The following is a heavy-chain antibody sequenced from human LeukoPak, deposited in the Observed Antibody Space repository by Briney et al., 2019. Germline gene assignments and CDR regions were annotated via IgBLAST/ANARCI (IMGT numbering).Heavy chain of an antibody. V-gene: IGHV4-61*02. D-gene: IGHD2-2*01. CDR3: ARGTSPRYCSSTSCSYFDY. CDR1: GGSISSGSYY. Sequence: SQTLSLTCTVSGGSISSGSYYWSWIRQPAGKGLEWIGRIYTSGSTNYNPSLKSRVTISVDTSKNQFSLKLSSVTAADTAVYYCARGTSPRYCSSTSCSYFDYRGHGTLVTVSS. J-gene: IGHJ4*01. CDR2: IYTSGST.